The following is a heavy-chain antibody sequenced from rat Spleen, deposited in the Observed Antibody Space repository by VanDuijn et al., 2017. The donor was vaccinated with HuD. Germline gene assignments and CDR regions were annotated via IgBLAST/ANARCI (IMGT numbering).Heavy chain of an antibody. CDR2: IWGNGNT. V-gene: IGHV2S61*01. D-gene: IGHD3-8*01. J-gene: IGHJ3*01. Sequence: QAQLQESGPGLAQPSQTLSLTCPVSGFSLSSYGVIWVRPPPRKGLEWMGVIWGNGNTNYNSALKSRLSISRYTSNSKVFLKINNLQTEDTAMYFWARSNPGLAYWGQGTLVTVSS. CDR1: GFSLSSYG. CDR3: ARSNPGLAY.